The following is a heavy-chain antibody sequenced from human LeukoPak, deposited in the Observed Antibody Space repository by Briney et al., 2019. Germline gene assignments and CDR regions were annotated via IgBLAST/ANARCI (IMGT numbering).Heavy chain of an antibody. J-gene: IGHJ5*01. CDR1: GFTFSSYG. CDR2: ISYDGSNK. Sequence: GGSLRLSCAASGFTFSSYGMRWVRQAPGEGLEWVAVISYDGSNKYYADSVKGRFTISRDDSKNTLYLQMNSLRAEDTAVYYCAKSSATYSSGWADSWGQGSLVTVSS. CDR3: AKSSATYSSGWADS. D-gene: IGHD6-19*01. V-gene: IGHV3-30*18.